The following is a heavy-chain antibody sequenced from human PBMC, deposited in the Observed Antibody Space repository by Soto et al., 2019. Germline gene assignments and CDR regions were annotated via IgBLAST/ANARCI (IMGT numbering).Heavy chain of an antibody. CDR1: GYTFTSYG. CDR2: ISAYNGNT. V-gene: IGHV1-18*01. D-gene: IGHD3-22*01. CDR3: ARVSKVERITMIVVVPPGAFDI. J-gene: IGHJ3*02. Sequence: ASVKVSCKASGYTFTSYGISWVRQAPGQGLEWMGWISAYNGNTNYAQKLQGRVTMTTDTSTSTAYMELRSLRSDDTAVYYCARVSKVERITMIVVVPPGAFDIWGQGTMATVSS.